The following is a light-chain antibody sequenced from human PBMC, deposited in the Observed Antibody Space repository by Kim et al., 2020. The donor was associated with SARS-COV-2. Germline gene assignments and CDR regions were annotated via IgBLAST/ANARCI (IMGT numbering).Light chain of an antibody. V-gene: IGKV1-9*01. CDR3: QQLNSYPLT. J-gene: IGKJ4*01. Sequence: DIQLTQSPSFLSASVGDRVTITCRASQDISSYLAWYQQKPGKAPKLLIYAAFNLQSGVPLRFSGSGSGTEFTLTISSLQPEDFATYYCQQLNSYPLTFGGGTKVDIK. CDR2: AAF. CDR1: QDISSY.